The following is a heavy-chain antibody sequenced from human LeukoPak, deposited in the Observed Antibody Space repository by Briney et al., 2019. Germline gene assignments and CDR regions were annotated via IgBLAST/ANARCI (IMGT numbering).Heavy chain of an antibody. CDR2: IYYSGST. D-gene: IGHD3-16*01. V-gene: IGHV4-31*03. CDR3: ARVTKDLGGFDY. Sequence: PSETLSLTCTVSGGSISSGGYYWSWIRQHPGKGLEWIGYIYYSGSTYYNPSLKSRVTISVDTSKNQFSLKLSSVTAADTAVYYCARVTKDLGGFDYWGQGTLVTVSS. CDR1: GGSISSGGYY. J-gene: IGHJ4*02.